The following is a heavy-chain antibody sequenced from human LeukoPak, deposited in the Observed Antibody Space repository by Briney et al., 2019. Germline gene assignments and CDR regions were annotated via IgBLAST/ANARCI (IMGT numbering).Heavy chain of an antibody. Sequence: GGSLRLSCAASGFTFSNYWMSWIRQAPGKGLEWVANIKQDGSEKNYVDSVKGRFTISRDNAKNSLYLQMNSLRADDTAVYYCARDWTGTDWFNPWGQGTLVTVSS. J-gene: IGHJ5*02. CDR3: ARDWTGTDWFNP. CDR1: GFTFSNYW. CDR2: IKQDGSEK. V-gene: IGHV3-7*03. D-gene: IGHD3/OR15-3a*01.